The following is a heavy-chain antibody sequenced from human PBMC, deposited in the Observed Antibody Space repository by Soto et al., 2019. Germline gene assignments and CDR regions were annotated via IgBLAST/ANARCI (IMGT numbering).Heavy chain of an antibody. CDR3: ARSLFLSSSWPKIPFFDY. Sequence: QVQLVQSGAEVKKPGSSVKVSCKASGGTFSSYAISWVRQAPGQGLEWMGGIMRIFGTANYAQKFQGRVTITADESTSTAYMELSILRSEDTAVYYCARSLFLSSSWPKIPFFDYWGQGTLVTVSS. CDR1: GGTFSSYA. J-gene: IGHJ4*02. D-gene: IGHD6-13*01. CDR2: IMRIFGTA. V-gene: IGHV1-69*01.